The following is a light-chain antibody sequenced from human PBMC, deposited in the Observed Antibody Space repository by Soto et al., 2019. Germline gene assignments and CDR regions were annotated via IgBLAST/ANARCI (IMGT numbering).Light chain of an antibody. V-gene: IGKV3-11*01. J-gene: IGKJ1*01. CDR2: QTS. Sequence: EIVLTQSPATLSSFPGDRVTLSCRASQYINTRLAWYQHRPGQAPRLLIYQTSLRAAGIPARFSVSGSGTDFTLTITDVQPEDFALYYCHQRQSWPRTFGQGT. CDR3: HQRQSWPRT. CDR1: QYINTR.